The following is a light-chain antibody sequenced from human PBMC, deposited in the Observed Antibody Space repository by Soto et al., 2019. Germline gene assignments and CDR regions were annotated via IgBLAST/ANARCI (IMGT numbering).Light chain of an antibody. V-gene: IGKV1-33*01. J-gene: IGKJ2*01. CDR3: QQYDNLPYT. CDR2: GAD. CDR1: QDIRNY. Sequence: DIQMTQSPSSLSASVGDSVTITCQASQDIRNYLNWYRQKPGKAPQLLIYGADNLEAGVPSRFSGRGSGTDFSFTITTLQPEDFATYYCQQYDNLPYTFGQGTKLEIK.